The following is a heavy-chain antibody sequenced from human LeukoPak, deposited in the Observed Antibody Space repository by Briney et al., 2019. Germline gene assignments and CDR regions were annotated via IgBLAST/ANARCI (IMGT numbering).Heavy chain of an antibody. CDR2: IYYSGST. D-gene: IGHD3-3*01. J-gene: IGHJ3*02. V-gene: IGHV4-59*01. CDR3: ARDPYYDFWSGYHSPGASDI. CDR1: GGSISSYY. Sequence: PSETLSLTCTVSGGSISSYYWSWIRQPPGKGLEWIGYIYYSGSTNYNPSLKSRVTISVDTSKNQFSLKLSSVTAADTAVYYCARDPYYDFWSGYHSPGASDIWGQGTMVTVSS.